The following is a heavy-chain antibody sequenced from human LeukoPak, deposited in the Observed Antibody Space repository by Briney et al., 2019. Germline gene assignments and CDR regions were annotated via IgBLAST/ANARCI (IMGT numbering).Heavy chain of an antibody. J-gene: IGHJ4*02. CDR3: ARDVSSGSWWEGETFDY. V-gene: IGHV1-18*01. Sequence: ASVKVSCKASGYTFISYGISWVRQAPGQELEWMGWISAYNGNTKYTQKLQGRVTVTTDTSTSTAYMELRSLRSDDTAVYYCARDVSSGSWWEGETFDYWGQGTLVIVPS. CDR2: ISAYNGNT. D-gene: IGHD1-26*01. CDR1: GYTFISYG.